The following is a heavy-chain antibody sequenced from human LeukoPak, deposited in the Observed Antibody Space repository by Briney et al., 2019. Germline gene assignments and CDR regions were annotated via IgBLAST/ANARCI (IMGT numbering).Heavy chain of an antibody. J-gene: IGHJ4*02. D-gene: IGHD3-22*01. CDR3: ARPLTGGYTPLDD. CDR2: IVPSDSYT. CDR1: GNSFTSYW. Sequence: KTGESLKISCKGSGNSFTSYWISWVRQKPGKGLEWMGRIVPSDSYTDYSPSFQGHVTISADKSISTAYLQWSSLKASDTAMYYCARPLTGGYTPLDDWGQGTLVTVSS. V-gene: IGHV5-10-1*01.